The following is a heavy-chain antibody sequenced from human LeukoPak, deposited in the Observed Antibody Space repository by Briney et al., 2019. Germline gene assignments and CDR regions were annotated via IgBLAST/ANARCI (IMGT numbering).Heavy chain of an antibody. D-gene: IGHD5-12*01. CDR2: ISFDESNK. CDR1: GFTLSSYA. Sequence: GGSLRLSCAVSGFTLSSYAMHWVRQAPGKGLEWVAVISFDESNKYYADSVKGRFTISRDNSKNTLYLQMNSLRAEDTAVYYCARDRSGYDYEGFDYWGQGTLVTVSS. V-gene: IGHV3-30*04. CDR3: ARDRSGYDYEGFDY. J-gene: IGHJ4*02.